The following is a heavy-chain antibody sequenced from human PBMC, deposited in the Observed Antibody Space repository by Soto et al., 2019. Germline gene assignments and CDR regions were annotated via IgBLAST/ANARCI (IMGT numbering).Heavy chain of an antibody. CDR2: ISAYNGNP. V-gene: IGHV1-18*01. Sequence: QVQLVQSGAEVKKPGASVKVSCKASGYTFTSYGISWVRQAPGQGLEWMGWISAYNGNPNYAQKLQGRVTMTTDPTTSTAYMELRSLRSDDTAVYYCARVASFWKPTAYYFDYWGQGTLVTVSS. CDR3: ARVASFWKPTAYYFDY. CDR1: GYTFTSYG. D-gene: IGHD1-1*01. J-gene: IGHJ4*02.